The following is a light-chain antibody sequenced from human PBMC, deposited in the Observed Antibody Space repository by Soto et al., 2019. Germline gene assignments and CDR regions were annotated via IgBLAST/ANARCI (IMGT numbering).Light chain of an antibody. J-gene: IGLJ3*02. CDR3: SSYTVSTPVV. V-gene: IGLV2-14*01. Sequence: QSALTQPASVFGSPGQSITISCTGTSSDVGGYNYVSWYQQHPGKAPRLMIYEVSNRPSGVSNRFSGSKSGNTASLTISGLQAEDEADYYCSSYTVSTPVVFGGGTKLTVL. CDR1: SSDVGGYNY. CDR2: EVS.